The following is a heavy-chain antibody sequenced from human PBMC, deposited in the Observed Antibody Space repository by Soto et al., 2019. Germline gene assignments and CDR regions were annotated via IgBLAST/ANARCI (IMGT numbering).Heavy chain of an antibody. CDR1: GGSISSGDYY. CDR3: ARASDSRVHNFDY. Sequence: SETLSLTCTVSGGSISSGDYYWSWIRQPPGKGLEWIGYIYYSGSTYYNPSLKSRVTISVDTSKNQFSLKLSSVTAADTAVYYCARASDSRVHNFDYWGQGTLVTVSS. D-gene: IGHD3-22*01. V-gene: IGHV4-30-4*01. CDR2: IYYSGST. J-gene: IGHJ4*02.